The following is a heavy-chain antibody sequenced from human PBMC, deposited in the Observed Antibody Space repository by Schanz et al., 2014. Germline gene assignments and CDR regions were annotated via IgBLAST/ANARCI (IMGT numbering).Heavy chain of an antibody. J-gene: IGHJ4*02. CDR2: IIPPLRQT. V-gene: IGHV1-69*04. D-gene: IGHD4-17*01. CDR1: GATFKSYA. CDR3: ARIIDGDYLQ. Sequence: QVRLVQSGAEVKKPGSSVKVSCKSSGATFKSYAFGWVRQAPGQGFEWVGSIIPPLRQTRYAEKFEERVIITAARSTTTVSMDLASLTSDDTAVYFCARIIDGDYLQWGQGTLVTVSS.